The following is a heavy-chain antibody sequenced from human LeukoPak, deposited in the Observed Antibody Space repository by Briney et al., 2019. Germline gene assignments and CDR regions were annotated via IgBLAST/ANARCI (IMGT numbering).Heavy chain of an antibody. CDR1: GGTFSSYT. D-gene: IGHD3-9*01. CDR2: IIPILGIA. V-gene: IGHV1-69*02. J-gene: IGHJ3*02. CDR3: ARGGRYFDWLWAFDI. Sequence: ASVKVSXKASGGTFSSYTISWVRQAHGQGLEWMGRIIPILGIANYAQKFQGRVTITADKSTSTAYMELSSLRSEDTAVYYCARGGRYFDWLWAFDIWGQGTMVTVSS.